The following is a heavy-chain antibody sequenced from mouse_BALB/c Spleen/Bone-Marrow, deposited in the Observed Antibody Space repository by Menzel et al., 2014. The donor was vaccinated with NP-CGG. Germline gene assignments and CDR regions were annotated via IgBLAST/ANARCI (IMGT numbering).Heavy chain of an antibody. J-gene: IGHJ2*01. CDR1: GFDFSRYW. CDR2: INPDSSTI. D-gene: IGHD1-1*01. V-gene: IGHV4-1*02. Sequence: DVMLVESGGGLVQPGGSLKLSCAASGFDFSRYWMSWVRQAPGKGLEWIGEINPDSSTINYTPSLKDKFIISRDNAKNTLYLQMSKVRSEDTVLYYCARQNCYGRSDYWGQGTTLTVSS. CDR3: ARQNCYGRSDY.